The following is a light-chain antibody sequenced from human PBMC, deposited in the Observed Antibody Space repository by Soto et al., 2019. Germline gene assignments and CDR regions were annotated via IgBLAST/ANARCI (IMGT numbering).Light chain of an antibody. V-gene: IGKV3-20*01. J-gene: IGKJ1*01. CDR2: GAS. CDR3: QQFPSWT. CDR1: QSVSSGS. Sequence: EIVLTQSPGTLSLSPGERATLSCRASQSVSSGSLAWYQQKPGQAPRLLIYGASYRATGIPDRFSGSGSGTDFTLTISRLEPEDSAVYYCQQFPSWTFGQGTKVEIK.